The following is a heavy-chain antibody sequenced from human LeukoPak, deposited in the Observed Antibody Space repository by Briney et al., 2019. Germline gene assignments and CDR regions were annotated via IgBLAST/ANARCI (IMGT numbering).Heavy chain of an antibody. D-gene: IGHD3-10*01. V-gene: IGHV1-46*01. J-gene: IGHJ6*03. CDR2: INPSGGST. Sequence: ASVKVFCKASGYTFTSYYMHWVRQAPGQGLEWMGIINPSGGSTSYAQKFQGRVTMTRDTSTSTVYMELSSLRSEDTAVYYCASQGSMVRGAHYYMDVWGKGTTVTVSS. CDR3: ASQGSMVRGAHYYMDV. CDR1: GYTFTSYY.